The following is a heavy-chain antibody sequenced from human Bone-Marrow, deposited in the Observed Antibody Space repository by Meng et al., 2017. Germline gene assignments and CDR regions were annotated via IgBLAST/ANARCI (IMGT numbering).Heavy chain of an antibody. D-gene: IGHD2-15*01. V-gene: IGHV3-74*01. CDR3: ARDSRYCSGGSCYSRFYY. Sequence: GESLKISCAASGFTFSSYWMHWVRQAPGKGLVWVSRINSDGSSTSYADSVKGRFTISRDNAKNTLYLQMNSLRAEDTAVYYCARDSRYCSGGSCYSRFYYWGQGTLVTVSS. CDR1: GFTFSSYW. J-gene: IGHJ4*02. CDR2: INSDGSST.